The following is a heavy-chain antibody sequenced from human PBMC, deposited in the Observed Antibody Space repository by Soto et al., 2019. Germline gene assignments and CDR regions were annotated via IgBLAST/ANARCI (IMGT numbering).Heavy chain of an antibody. D-gene: IGHD2-15*01. CDR1: GFTFSNYA. CDR2: ISDSGGNT. J-gene: IGHJ4*02. Sequence: PGGSLRLSCAASGFTFSNYAMSWVRQAPGKGLEWVSTISDSGGNTYYPDSVKGRFTISRDSSKNTLYLQMNSLRAEDTAVYYCAKRGGPRLYYFDYWGQGTLVTVSS. V-gene: IGHV3-23*01. CDR3: AKRGGPRLYYFDY.